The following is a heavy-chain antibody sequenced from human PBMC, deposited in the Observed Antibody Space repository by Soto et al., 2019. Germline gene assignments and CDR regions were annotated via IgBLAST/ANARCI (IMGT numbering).Heavy chain of an antibody. J-gene: IGHJ4*02. Sequence: QVQLVESGGGVVQPGRSLRLSCAASGFTFSSYAMHWVRQAPGKGLEWVAVISYDGSNKYYADSVKGRFTISRDNSKNPLYQQKNRLRAEDAAVYYCARDVYSIMYYFDYWGQGTLVTVSS. CDR3: ARDVYSIMYYFDY. CDR1: GFTFSSYA. V-gene: IGHV3-30-3*01. D-gene: IGHD4-4*01. CDR2: ISYDGSNK.